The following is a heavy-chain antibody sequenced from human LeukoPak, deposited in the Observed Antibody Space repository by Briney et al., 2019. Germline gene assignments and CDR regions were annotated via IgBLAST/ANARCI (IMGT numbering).Heavy chain of an antibody. D-gene: IGHD1-26*01. V-gene: IGHV3-74*01. CDR1: GFTFSSYW. CDR3: ARSTYSGSYLVS. CDR2: INDDGSTT. Sequence: PGESLRLSCAASGFTFSSYWMHWVRQAPGKGLVWVSHINDDGSTTTYADSVKGRFTISRGNAKNTLYLQMNSLRAEDTAVYYCARSTYSGSYLVSWGQGTLVTVSS. J-gene: IGHJ4*02.